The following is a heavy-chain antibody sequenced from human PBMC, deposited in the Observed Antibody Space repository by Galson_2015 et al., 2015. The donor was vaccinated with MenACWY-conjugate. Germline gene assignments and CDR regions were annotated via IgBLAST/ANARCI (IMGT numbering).Heavy chain of an antibody. J-gene: IGHJ3*02. V-gene: IGHV1-69*13. D-gene: IGHD3-3*01. Sequence: SVKVSCKASGGTFSSYAISWVRQAPGQGLEWMGGIIPIFGTANYAQKFQGRVTITADESTSTAYMELSSLRSEDTAVYYCAREDGVVTYRLNAFDIWGQGTMVTVSS. CDR1: GGTFSSYA. CDR2: IIPIFGTA. CDR3: AREDGVVTYRLNAFDI.